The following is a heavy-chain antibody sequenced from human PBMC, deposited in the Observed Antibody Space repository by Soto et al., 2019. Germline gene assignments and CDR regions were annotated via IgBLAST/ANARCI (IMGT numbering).Heavy chain of an antibody. Sequence: GGSLRLSCAASGFTFSSYSMNWVRQAPGKGLEWVSYISSSSSTIYYADSVKGRFTISRDNAKNSLYLQMNSLRDEDTAVYYCAREVTGELSLKETYYYYGMDVWGQGTTVTVSS. CDR3: AREVTGELSLKETYYYYGMDV. CDR1: GFTFSSYS. V-gene: IGHV3-48*02. J-gene: IGHJ6*02. D-gene: IGHD3-10*01. CDR2: ISSSSSTI.